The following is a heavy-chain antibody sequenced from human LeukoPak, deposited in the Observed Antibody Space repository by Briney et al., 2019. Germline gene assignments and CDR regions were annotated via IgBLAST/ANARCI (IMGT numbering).Heavy chain of an antibody. CDR1: GFTVSSNY. CDR3: AKTPRDYYFDY. J-gene: IGHJ4*02. CDR2: ISGSGGST. V-gene: IGHV3-23*01. Sequence: PGGSLRLSCAASGFTVSSNYMSWVRQAPGKGLEWVSAISGSGGSTYYADSVKGRFTISRDNSKNTLYLQMNSLRAEDTAVYYCAKTPRDYYFDYWGQGTLVTVSS.